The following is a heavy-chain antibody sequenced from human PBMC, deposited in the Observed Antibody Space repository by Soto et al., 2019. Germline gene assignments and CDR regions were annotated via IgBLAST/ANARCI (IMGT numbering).Heavy chain of an antibody. V-gene: IGHV1-18*01. CDR3: AREEDRSLKWFSPQGDSYGLDV. D-gene: IGHD3-22*01. CDR1: GYTFLNYG. J-gene: IGHJ6*02. CDR2: ISVYSGDT. Sequence: QVQLVQSEGEVKKPGASVKVSCKASGYTFLNYGISWVRQAPGQGLEWMGWISVYSGDTKFAQKFQGRVIMTVDTSTSTAYMELRSLTFDDTAVYYCAREEDRSLKWFSPQGDSYGLDVWGQGTEVTVS.